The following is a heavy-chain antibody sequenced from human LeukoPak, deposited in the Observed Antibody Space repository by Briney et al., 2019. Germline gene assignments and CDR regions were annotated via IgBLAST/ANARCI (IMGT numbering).Heavy chain of an antibody. J-gene: IGHJ6*02. CDR3: VRAAGIDYGDYYYYGMDV. V-gene: IGHV3-21*01. Sequence: GGSLRLSCAASGFTFSSYSMNWVRQAPGKGLEWVSSISSSSSYIYYADSLRGRFTISRDNAKNSLYLQMNSLRAEDTAVYYCVRAAGIDYGDYYYYGMDVWGQGTTVTVSS. CDR1: GFTFSSYS. CDR2: ISSSSSYI. D-gene: IGHD4-17*01.